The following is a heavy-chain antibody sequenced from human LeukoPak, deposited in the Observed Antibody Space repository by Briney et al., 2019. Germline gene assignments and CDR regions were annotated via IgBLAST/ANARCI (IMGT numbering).Heavy chain of an antibody. CDR3: ARGGVGLAVAGLFDY. Sequence: ASVKVSCKASGYTFTGYYMHWVRQAPGQGLEWMGRTNPNSGGTNYAQKFQGRVTMTRDTSISTAYMELSRLRSDDTAVYYCARGGVGLAVAGLFDYWGQGTLVTVSS. D-gene: IGHD6-19*01. CDR1: GYTFTGYY. V-gene: IGHV1-2*06. CDR2: TNPNSGGT. J-gene: IGHJ4*02.